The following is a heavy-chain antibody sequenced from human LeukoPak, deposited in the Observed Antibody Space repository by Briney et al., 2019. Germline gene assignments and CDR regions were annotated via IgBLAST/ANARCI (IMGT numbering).Heavy chain of an antibody. CDR2: ISGSGGST. CDR3: ARRYTYQLPEEWAFDI. CDR1: GFTFSSYA. J-gene: IGHJ3*02. V-gene: IGHV3-23*01. D-gene: IGHD2-2*01. Sequence: GGSLRLSCAASGFTFSSYAMSWVRQAPGKGLEWVSAISGSGGSTYYADSVKGRFTISRDNAKNSLYLQMNSLRAEDTAVYYCARRYTYQLPEEWAFDIWGQGTMVTVSS.